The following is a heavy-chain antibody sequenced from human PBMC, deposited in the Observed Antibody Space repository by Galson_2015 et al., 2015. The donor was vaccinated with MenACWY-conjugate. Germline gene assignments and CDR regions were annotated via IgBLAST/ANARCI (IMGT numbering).Heavy chain of an antibody. D-gene: IGHD3-22*01. Sequence: PLRLPCAAAGFTFSSYWLTWVRQAPGKGQEWEANIKQDGSEKYYEDSVKGRFTISRDNGENSLYLQMNSLRAEDPAVYFCARCRSGYYVGMDVWGQGTTVTVS. J-gene: IGHJ6*02. CDR3: ARCRSGYYVGMDV. V-gene: IGHV3-7*05. CDR1: GFTFSSYW. CDR2: IKQDGSEK.